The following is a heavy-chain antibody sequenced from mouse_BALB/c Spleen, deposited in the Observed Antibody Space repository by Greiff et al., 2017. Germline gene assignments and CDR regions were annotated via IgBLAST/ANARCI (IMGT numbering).Heavy chain of an antibody. V-gene: IGHV5-6-5*01. CDR1: GFTFSSYA. CDR2: ISSGGST. D-gene: IGHD2-1*01. J-gene: IGHJ3*01. CDR3: ARSEGNLAWFAY. Sequence: EVKLMESGGGLVKPGGSLKLSCAASGFTFSSYAMSWVRQTPEKRLEWVASISSGGSTYYPDSVKGRFTISRDNARNTLFLQMTSLRSEDTAMYYCARSEGNLAWFAYWGQGTLVTVSA.